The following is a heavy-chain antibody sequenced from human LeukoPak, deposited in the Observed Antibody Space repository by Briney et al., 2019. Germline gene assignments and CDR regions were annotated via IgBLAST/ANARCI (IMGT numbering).Heavy chain of an antibody. J-gene: IGHJ4*02. V-gene: IGHV5-51*01. Sequence: GESLKISCKGSGYSFTSYWIGWVRQMLGKGLEWMGIIYPGDSDTRYSPSFQGQVTISADKSISTAYLQWSSLKASDTAVYYCARRSFLTGDSFDYWGQGTLVTVSS. CDR1: GYSFTSYW. D-gene: IGHD7-27*01. CDR3: ARRSFLTGDSFDY. CDR2: IYPGDSDT.